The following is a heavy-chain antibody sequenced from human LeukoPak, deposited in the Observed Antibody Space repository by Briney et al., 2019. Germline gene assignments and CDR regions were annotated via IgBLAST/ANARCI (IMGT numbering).Heavy chain of an antibody. V-gene: IGHV3-21*01. CDR2: ISSSSSYI. CDR3: ARNIEGYKLYNFDS. Sequence: GGSLRLSCAASGFTFSSYSMNWVRQAPGKGLEWVLSISSSSSYIYYADSLKSRFTISRDYAKNLLYLQMNSLRAEDTAVYYCARNIEGYKLYNFDSWGQGTLVTVSS. CDR1: GFTFSSYS. D-gene: IGHD5-24*01. J-gene: IGHJ4*02.